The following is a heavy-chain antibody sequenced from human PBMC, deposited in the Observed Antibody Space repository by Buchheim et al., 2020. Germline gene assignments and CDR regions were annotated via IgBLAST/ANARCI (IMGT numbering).Heavy chain of an antibody. CDR3: ARWYTDAFDI. J-gene: IGHJ3*02. Sequence: QVQLVESGGGVVQPGRSLRLSCAASGFTFSSYAMHWVRQAPGKGLEWVAVISYDGSNKYYADSVKGRFTIYRDNSKKTLYLQMNSLRAEDTAVYYCARWYTDAFDIWGQGT. D-gene: IGHD1-1*01. CDR1: GFTFSSYA. CDR2: ISYDGSNK. V-gene: IGHV3-30*04.